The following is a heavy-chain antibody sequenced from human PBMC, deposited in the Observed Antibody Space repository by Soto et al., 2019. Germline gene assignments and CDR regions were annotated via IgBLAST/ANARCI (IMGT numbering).Heavy chain of an antibody. Sequence: SETLSLTCTVSGGSISSYYWSWIRQPPGKGLEWIGYIYYSGSTNYNPSLKSRVTISVDTSKNQFSLKLSSVTAADTAVYYCARIIAAAGYNWFDPWGQGTLVTVSS. CDR1: GGSISSYY. J-gene: IGHJ5*02. CDR3: ARIIAAAGYNWFDP. D-gene: IGHD6-13*01. CDR2: IYYSGST. V-gene: IGHV4-59*01.